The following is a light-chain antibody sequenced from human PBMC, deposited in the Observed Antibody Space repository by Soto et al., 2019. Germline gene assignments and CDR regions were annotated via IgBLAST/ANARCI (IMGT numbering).Light chain of an antibody. J-gene: IGKJ1*01. Sequence: EIVMTQSPATLSVSPGERATLSCRASQSVSINLAWYQQKPGQAPRLLIYGASTRPTGIPARFSGSGSGTEFTLTISSLQSEDFAFYFCQQYNNWPPDRTFGQGTKVEIK. CDR3: QQYNNWPPDRT. CDR2: GAS. CDR1: QSVSIN. V-gene: IGKV3-15*01.